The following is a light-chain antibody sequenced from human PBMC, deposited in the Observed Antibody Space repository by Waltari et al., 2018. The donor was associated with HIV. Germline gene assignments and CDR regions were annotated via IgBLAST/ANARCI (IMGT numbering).Light chain of an antibody. CDR2: AVT. Sequence: QSALTQPASVSGSPGQSITITCTGPSDDVGGYNHVAWYQQKIDSPPKLIIAAVTPRPSGVSGRFSGSKSGNTASLTITGLRPDDEAVYFCSSYTRSISVIFGGGTRLIV. CDR3: SSYTRSISVI. CDR1: SDDVGGYNH. J-gene: IGLJ2*01. V-gene: IGLV2-14*01.